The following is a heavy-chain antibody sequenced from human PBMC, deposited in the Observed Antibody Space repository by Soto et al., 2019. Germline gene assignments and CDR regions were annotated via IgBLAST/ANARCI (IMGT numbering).Heavy chain of an antibody. Sequence: QVQLVQSGAEVKKPGSSEKVSCKASGDNFSSYAISWVRQAPGQGLEWMGGIMPILGTANYAQKLQGRVTITADESTSTAYMELSSLRSEDTAVYYCARDRGSYLEDNWFDPWGQGTLVTVSS. CDR2: IMPILGTA. V-gene: IGHV1-69*01. CDR1: GDNFSSYA. D-gene: IGHD1-26*01. CDR3: ARDRGSYLEDNWFDP. J-gene: IGHJ5*02.